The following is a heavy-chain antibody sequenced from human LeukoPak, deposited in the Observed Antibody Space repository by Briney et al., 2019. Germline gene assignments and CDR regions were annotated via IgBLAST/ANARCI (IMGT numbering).Heavy chain of an antibody. D-gene: IGHD1-26*01. Sequence: PGGSLTLSCAVSGFTFSSYTMNCVSRAPGKGLEWVSSNSSTSSYIYYADSVKGRFTISRDNAKNSLYLQMNSLRAEDTAVYYCATGGTYFDCWGQGTLVTVSS. CDR1: GFTFSSYT. J-gene: IGHJ4*02. CDR3: ATGGTYFDC. V-gene: IGHV3-21*01. CDR2: NSSTSSYI.